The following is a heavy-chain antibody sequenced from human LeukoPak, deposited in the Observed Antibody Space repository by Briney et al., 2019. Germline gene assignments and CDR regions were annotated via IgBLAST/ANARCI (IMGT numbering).Heavy chain of an antibody. V-gene: IGHV1-69*13. J-gene: IGHJ6*04. D-gene: IGHD3-3*01. CDR2: IIPIFGTA. CDR1: GGTFSSYG. CDR3: ARGHDYDFWSGHTPLDV. Sequence: SVKVSCKASGGTFSSYGIIWVRQAPAHGLEWIGGIIPIFGTANYAQQFQGRVKITSNESTRTAYMELSRLRSEDTAVYYCARGHDYDFWSGHTPLDVWGKGTTVTVSS.